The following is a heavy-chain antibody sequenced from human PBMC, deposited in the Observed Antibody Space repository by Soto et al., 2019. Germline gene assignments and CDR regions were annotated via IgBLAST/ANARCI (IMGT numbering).Heavy chain of an antibody. V-gene: IGHV1-24*01. CDR3: ATGYQLEGGAFDI. D-gene: IGHD1-1*01. J-gene: IGHJ3*02. CDR2: FDPEDGET. CDR1: GYTLTELP. Sequence: ASVKVSCKVSGYTLTELPMHWVRQAPGKGLEWMGGFDPEDGETIYAQKFQGRVTMTEDTSTDTAYMELSSLRSEDTAVYYCATGYQLEGGAFDIWGQGTMVTVSS.